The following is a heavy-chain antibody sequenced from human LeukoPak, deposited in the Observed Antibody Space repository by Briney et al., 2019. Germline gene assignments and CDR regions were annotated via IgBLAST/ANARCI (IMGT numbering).Heavy chain of an antibody. Sequence: SETLSLTCAVYGGSFSGYYWSWIRQPPGKGLEWIGEINHSGSTNYNPSLKSRVTISVDTSKNQFSLKLSSVTAADTAVYYCARVRGDPASFDYWGQGTLVTVSS. D-gene: IGHD3-10*01. J-gene: IGHJ4*02. CDR1: GGSFSGYY. CDR2: INHSGST. V-gene: IGHV4-34*01. CDR3: ARVRGDPASFDY.